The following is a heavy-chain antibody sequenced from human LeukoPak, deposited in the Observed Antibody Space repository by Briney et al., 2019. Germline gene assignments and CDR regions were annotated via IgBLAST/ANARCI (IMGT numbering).Heavy chain of an antibody. V-gene: IGHV3-66*01. Sequence: TGGSLRLSCAASGFTVSSNYMSWVRQAPGKGLEWVSVIYSGGSTYYADSVKGRFTISRDNSKNTLYLQMNSLRAEDTAVYYCARGVATYDFWNGYVWGQGTLVTVSS. J-gene: IGHJ4*02. D-gene: IGHD3-3*01. CDR3: ARGVATYDFWNGYV. CDR1: GFTVSSNY. CDR2: IYSGGST.